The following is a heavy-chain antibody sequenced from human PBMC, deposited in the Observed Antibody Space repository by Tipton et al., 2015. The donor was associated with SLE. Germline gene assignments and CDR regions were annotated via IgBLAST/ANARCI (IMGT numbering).Heavy chain of an antibody. V-gene: IGHV3-30*14. CDR2: ISYDGSNK. Sequence: SLRLSCAASGFIFSSYAMSWVRQAPGKGLEWVAVISYDGSNKYYADSVKGRFTISRDNSKNTLYLQMNSLRAEDTAVYYCTTRWGPFNWGQGTLVTVSS. CDR3: TTRWGPFN. D-gene: IGHD7-27*01. J-gene: IGHJ4*02. CDR1: GFIFSSYA.